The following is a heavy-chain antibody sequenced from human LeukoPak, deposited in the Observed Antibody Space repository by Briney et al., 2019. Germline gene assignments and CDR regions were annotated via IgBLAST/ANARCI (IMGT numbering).Heavy chain of an antibody. Sequence: GGSLRLSCAASGFTFSSYWMSWVRQAPGKGLEWVANIKQDGSEKYYVDSVKGRFTISRDNAKNSLYLQMNSLRAEDTAVYYCARDPPPYSSGRWFDPWGQGTLVTVSS. CDR2: IKQDGSEK. CDR3: ARDPPPYSSGRWFDP. J-gene: IGHJ5*02. D-gene: IGHD6-19*01. V-gene: IGHV3-7*01. CDR1: GFTFSSYW.